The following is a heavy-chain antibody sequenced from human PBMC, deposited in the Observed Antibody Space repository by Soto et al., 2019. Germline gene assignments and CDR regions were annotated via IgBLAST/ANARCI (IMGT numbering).Heavy chain of an antibody. D-gene: IGHD3-22*01. CDR3: AKGLGYDDSSGYRHLNWFDP. CDR1: GFTFTYYA. CDR2: ISGSGGST. Sequence: GGSLRLSCAASGFTFTYYAMSWVRQAPGKGLEWVSAISGSGGSTYYADSVMGRFTISRDNSKNTLYLQMNSLRAEDTAVYYCAKGLGYDDSSGYRHLNWFDPWGQGTLVTVSS. J-gene: IGHJ5*02. V-gene: IGHV3-23*01.